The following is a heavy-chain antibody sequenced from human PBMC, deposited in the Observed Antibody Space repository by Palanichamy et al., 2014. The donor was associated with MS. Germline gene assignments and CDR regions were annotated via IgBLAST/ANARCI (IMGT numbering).Heavy chain of an antibody. CDR3: ARRGSHGYDY. CDR2: IDRSSGDA. CDR1: GYIFTGYY. V-gene: IGHV1-2*02. J-gene: IGHJ4*02. Sequence: QVHLVQSGAEVKKPGASVKVSCKTSGYIFTGYYMHWVRQAPGQGLEWMGWIDRSSGDANYAQKFQGRVTMTRDTPISTAHMGLSRLRSDDTAVYYCARRGSHGYDYWGQGTLVTVSS. D-gene: IGHD5-18*01.